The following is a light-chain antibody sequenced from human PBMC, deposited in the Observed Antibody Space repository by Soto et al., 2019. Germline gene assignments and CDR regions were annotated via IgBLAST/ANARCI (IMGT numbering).Light chain of an antibody. CDR1: QSVDSAF. CDR3: QQYASSLT. J-gene: IGKJ1*01. Sequence: EIVLTQSPGSMSLSLGERATLSCRASQSVDSAFFAWYQQKPGQPPRLLMYGASRRATGIPDRFSGSGSGTDFTLTISRLEPEDFAVYYCQQYASSLTFGQGTKVEI. V-gene: IGKV3-20*01. CDR2: GAS.